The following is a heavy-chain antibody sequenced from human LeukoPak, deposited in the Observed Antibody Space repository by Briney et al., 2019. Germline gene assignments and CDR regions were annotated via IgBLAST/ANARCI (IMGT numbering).Heavy chain of an antibody. CDR1: GFTFSSYG. Sequence: GGSLRLSCAASGFTFSSYGMHWVRQAPGKGLEWVAVISYDGSNKYYADSVKGRFTISRDNSKNRLYLQMNSLIADDTAVYYCAKERQWLVLGDMDVWGKGTTVTISS. CDR3: AKERQWLVLGDMDV. V-gene: IGHV3-30*13. J-gene: IGHJ6*04. D-gene: IGHD6-19*01. CDR2: ISYDGSNK.